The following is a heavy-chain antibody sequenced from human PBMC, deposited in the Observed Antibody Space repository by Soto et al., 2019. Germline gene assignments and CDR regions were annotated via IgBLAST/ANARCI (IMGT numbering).Heavy chain of an antibody. CDR3: ARVGYCSAGTRYPQYYGMDI. J-gene: IGHJ6*02. CDR1: GGSTSSSNW. CDR2: VYHSGST. V-gene: IGHV4-4*02. D-gene: IGHD2-15*01. Sequence: NPSETLSLTCAVSGGSTSSSNWWSWVRQPPGKGLEWIGEVYHSGSTNYNPSLESRVTISIDKSKNQFSLKLSSVTAADTAVYYCARVGYCSAGTRYPQYYGMDIWGQGTTVTVSS.